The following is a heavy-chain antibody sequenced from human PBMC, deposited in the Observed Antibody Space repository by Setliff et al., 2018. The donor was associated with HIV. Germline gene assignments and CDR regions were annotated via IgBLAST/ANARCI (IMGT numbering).Heavy chain of an antibody. V-gene: IGHV3-21*01. CDR3: ARVTPRYSSGWYPFDY. D-gene: IGHD6-19*01. J-gene: IGHJ4*02. Sequence: PGGSLRLSCAASGFTFSSYSMNWVRQAPGKGLEWVSSISSSSSYIYYADSVKGRFTISRDNAKNSLYLQMNSLRAEDTAVYYCARVTPRYSSGWYPFDYWGQGTLVTVSS. CDR2: ISSSSSYI. CDR1: GFTFSSYS.